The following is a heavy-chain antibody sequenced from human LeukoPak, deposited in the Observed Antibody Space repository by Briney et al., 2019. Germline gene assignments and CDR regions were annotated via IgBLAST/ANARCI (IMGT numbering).Heavy chain of an antibody. CDR3: SKPARTDGFDI. D-gene: IGHD6-25*01. Sequence: GGSLRLSCEASGFKFSDYAMNWVRQAPGKGLEWVSSISGSARNTYYIDSVEGRFTISRDNFRNTLYLEMSSLGVEDTGVYYCSKPARTDGFDIWGHGTMVTVSS. CDR2: ISGSARNT. V-gene: IGHV3-23*01. CDR1: GFKFSDYA. J-gene: IGHJ3*02.